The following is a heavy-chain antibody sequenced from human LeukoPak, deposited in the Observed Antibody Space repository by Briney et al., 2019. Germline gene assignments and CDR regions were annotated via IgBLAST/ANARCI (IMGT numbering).Heavy chain of an antibody. J-gene: IGHJ4*02. CDR3: AKGTDRTSGSYF. Sequence: GGSLRLSCAASGFTFSSYAMNWVRQAPGKGLEWVSAISGGGGSTYYADSVKGRFTVSRDNSKNTLYLQMNSLRADDTAVYYCAKGTDRTSGSYFWGQGTLVTASS. V-gene: IGHV3-23*01. D-gene: IGHD1-26*01. CDR1: GFTFSSYA. CDR2: ISGGGGST.